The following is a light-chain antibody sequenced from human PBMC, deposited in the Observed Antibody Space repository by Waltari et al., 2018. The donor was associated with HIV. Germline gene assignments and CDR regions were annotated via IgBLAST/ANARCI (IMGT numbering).Light chain of an antibody. J-gene: IGLJ2*01. CDR2: DVS. V-gene: IGLV2-14*03. CDR1: ASDIGDYNY. Sequence: QSALTQPASVSGAPGQSITISCTGTASDIGDYNYVSWYQQHPGKAPKLVIYDVSNRPSGISTRFAGSKSGTTASLTISGLQAEDEAVYYGSSYTRSTRTTAWLFCGGTRLTVL. CDR3: SSYTRSTRTTAWL.